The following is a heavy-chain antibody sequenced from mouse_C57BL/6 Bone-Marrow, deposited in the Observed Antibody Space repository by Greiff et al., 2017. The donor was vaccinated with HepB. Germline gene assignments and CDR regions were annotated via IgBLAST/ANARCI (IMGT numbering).Heavy chain of an antibody. CDR1: GYTFTDYE. D-gene: IGHD4-1*01. CDR2: IDPETGGT. V-gene: IGHV1-15*01. CDR3: TSQNWDWYYFDY. J-gene: IGHJ2*01. Sequence: QVQLKESGAELVRPGASVTLSCKASGYTFTDYEMHWVKQTPVHGLEWIGAIDPETGGTAYNQKFKGKAILTADKSSSTAYMELRSLTSEDSAVYYCTSQNWDWYYFDYWGQGTTLTVSS.